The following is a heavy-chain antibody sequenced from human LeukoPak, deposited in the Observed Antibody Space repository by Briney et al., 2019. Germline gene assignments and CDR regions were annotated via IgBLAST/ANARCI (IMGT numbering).Heavy chain of an antibody. D-gene: IGHD3-10*01. Sequence: PGGSLRLSCAVSGFTFSSYWMSWVRQAPGKGLEWVANIKQDGSEKYYVDSVKGRFTISRDNAKNSLYLQMNSLRAEDTAVYYCARDQRGSGSYVYYYYGMDVWGQGTTVTVSS. CDR2: IKQDGSEK. CDR3: ARDQRGSGSYVYYYYGMDV. J-gene: IGHJ6*02. V-gene: IGHV3-7*01. CDR1: GFTFSSYW.